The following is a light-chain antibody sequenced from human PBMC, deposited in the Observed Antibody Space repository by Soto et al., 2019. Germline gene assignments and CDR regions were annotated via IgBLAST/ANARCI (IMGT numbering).Light chain of an antibody. CDR2: KAS. Sequence: IQMTQSPSTLSASVGDRVTITCRASQSISSWLAWYQQKPGKAPKLLIYKASSLESGVPSRFSGSGSGTDFTLTISSMQTEDFATYFCQQSYTTPVYSFGQGTKVDIK. CDR1: QSISSW. V-gene: IGKV1-5*03. CDR3: QQSYTTPVYS. J-gene: IGKJ2*01.